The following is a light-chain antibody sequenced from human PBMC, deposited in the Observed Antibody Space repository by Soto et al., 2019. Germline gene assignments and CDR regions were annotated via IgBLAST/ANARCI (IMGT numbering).Light chain of an antibody. V-gene: IGKV1-5*01. CDR2: DAS. CDR3: QQYNSYSRT. CDR1: QSISSW. J-gene: IGKJ1*01. Sequence: DIQMTHSPSTLSASVGDIVTITCRASQSISSWLAWYQQKPGKAPKLLIYDASSLESGVPSRFSGSGSGTEFTPTISSLQPDDFATYYCQQYNSYSRTFGQGTKVDIK.